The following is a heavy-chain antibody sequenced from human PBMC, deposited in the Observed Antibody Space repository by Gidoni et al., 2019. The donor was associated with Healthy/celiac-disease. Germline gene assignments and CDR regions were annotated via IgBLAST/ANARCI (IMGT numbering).Heavy chain of an antibody. CDR2: ISYDGSNK. Sequence: GFTFSSYGMHWVRQAPGKGLEWVAVISYDGSNKYYADSVKGRFTISRDNSKNTLYLQMNSLRAEDTAVYYCARGLEAPGYSYGADYWGQGTLVTVSS. D-gene: IGHD5-18*01. CDR3: ARGLEAPGYSYGADY. CDR1: GFTFSSYG. J-gene: IGHJ4*02. V-gene: IGHV3-30*03.